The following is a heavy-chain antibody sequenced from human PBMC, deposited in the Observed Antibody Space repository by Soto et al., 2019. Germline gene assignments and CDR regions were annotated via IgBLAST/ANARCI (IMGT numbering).Heavy chain of an antibody. V-gene: IGHV3-30*18. CDR1: GFTFSSYG. D-gene: IGHD2-2*01. CDR2: ISYDGSNK. J-gene: IGHJ4*02. CDR3: AKERLGYCISTSCYVDY. Sequence: GGSLRLSCAASGFTFSSYGMHWVRQAPGKGLEWVAVISYDGSNKYYADSVKGRFTISRDNSKNTLYLQMNSLRAEDTAVYYCAKERLGYCISTSCYVDYWGQGTRVTVSS.